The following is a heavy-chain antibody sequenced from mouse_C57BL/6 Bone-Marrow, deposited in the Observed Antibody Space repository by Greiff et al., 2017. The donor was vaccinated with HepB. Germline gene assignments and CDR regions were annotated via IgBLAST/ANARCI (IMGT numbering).Heavy chain of an antibody. CDR3: ARSYSNYLAWFAY. J-gene: IGHJ3*01. V-gene: IGHV1-18*01. CDR2: INPNNGGT. Sequence: EVQGVESGPELVKPGASVKIPCKASGYTFTDYNMDWVKQSHGKSLEWIGDINPNNGGTIYNQKFKGKATLTVDKSSSTAYMELRSLTSEDTAVYYCARSYSNYLAWFAYWGQGTRVTVSA. D-gene: IGHD2-5*01. CDR1: GYTFTDYN.